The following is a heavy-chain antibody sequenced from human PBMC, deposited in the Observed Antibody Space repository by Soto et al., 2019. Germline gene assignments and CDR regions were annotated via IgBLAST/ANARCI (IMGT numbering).Heavy chain of an antibody. J-gene: IGHJ6*02. V-gene: IGHV1-2*04. CDR3: ARGYGGKYYYYYGMDV. D-gene: IGHD4-17*01. CDR1: GYTFTGYY. Sequence: ASVKVSCKASGYTFTGYYMHWVRQAPGQGLEWMGWINPNSGGTNYAQKFQGWVTMTGDTSISTAYMELSRLRSDDTAVYYCARGYGGKYYYYYGMDVWGQGTTVTVSS. CDR2: INPNSGGT.